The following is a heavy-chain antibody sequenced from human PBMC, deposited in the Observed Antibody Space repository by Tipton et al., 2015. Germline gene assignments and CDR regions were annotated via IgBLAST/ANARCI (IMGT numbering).Heavy chain of an antibody. CDR1: DFFVSVNY. V-gene: IGHV3-64D*08. J-gene: IGHJ6*01. D-gene: IGHD3-22*01. Sequence: GSLRLSCTASDFFVSVNYMTWVRQAPGRGLEWVSGVNNNGGSTYYSDSVKGRFTISRDNSKNTLYLHMSSLRTEDTAVYYCVKDYFDRSGYYTYYYYGMDVWGQGTTVTVSS. CDR3: VKDYFDRSGYYTYYYYGMDV. CDR2: VNNNGGST.